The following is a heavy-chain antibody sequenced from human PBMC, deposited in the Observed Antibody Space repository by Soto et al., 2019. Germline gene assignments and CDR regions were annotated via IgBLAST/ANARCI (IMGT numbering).Heavy chain of an antibody. CDR3: ALTGTTRDYYYYYMDV. CDR2: MNPNSGNT. V-gene: IGHV1-8*02. CDR1: GYTFTDYG. J-gene: IGHJ6*03. Sequence: ASVKVSCKASGYTFTDYGISWVRQAPGQGLEWMGWMNPNSGNTGYAQKFQGRVTMTTNTSISTAYMELSSLRSEDTAVYYCALTGTTRDYYYYYMDVWGKGTTVTVSS. D-gene: IGHD1-7*01.